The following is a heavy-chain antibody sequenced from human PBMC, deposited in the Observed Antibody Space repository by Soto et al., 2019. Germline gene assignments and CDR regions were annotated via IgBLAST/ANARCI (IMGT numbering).Heavy chain of an antibody. J-gene: IGHJ6*02. CDR3: AKDSQSVSVSAARVYGMDV. V-gene: IGHV3-23*01. D-gene: IGHD2-2*01. CDR1: GFTFRSYA. Sequence: GGSLRLSFAGSGFTFRSYAMTWVRKAPGKGLEWVSTLSDSGGHTYYADSVKGRFTISRDNPKNTLYLQMNSLRAEDTAVYYCAKDSQSVSVSAARVYGMDVWGQGXTVTVYS. CDR2: LSDSGGHT.